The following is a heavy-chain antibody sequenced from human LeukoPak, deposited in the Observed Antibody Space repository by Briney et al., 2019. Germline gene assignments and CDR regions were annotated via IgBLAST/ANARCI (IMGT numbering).Heavy chain of an antibody. CDR2: IYYSGST. Sequence: PSETLSLTCAVYGGSFSGYYWSWIRQPPGKGLEWIGYIYYSGSTYYNPSLESRLAMSVDTSKNQFSLHLTSVTAADTAVYYCARGGGSGYSYGWGQGTLVTVSS. J-gene: IGHJ4*02. D-gene: IGHD5-18*01. CDR1: GGSFSGYY. V-gene: IGHV4-34*09. CDR3: ARGGGSGYSYG.